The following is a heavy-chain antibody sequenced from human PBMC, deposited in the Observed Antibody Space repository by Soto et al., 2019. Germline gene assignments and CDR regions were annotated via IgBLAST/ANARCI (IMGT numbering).Heavy chain of an antibody. CDR2: IYYGGTS. D-gene: IGHD2-2*03. J-gene: IGHJ4*02. CDR1: GGSFVPND. Sequence: ASQTICLTCSVAGGSFVPNDWSWIRQPTGKALEWVGYIYYGGTSSYNPSLKSRVTISLDTSKSQVSLRLSSVTAADTAVYYCARRYGYCFDYWGQGTLVTVSS. CDR3: ARRYGYCFDY. V-gene: IGHV4-59*12.